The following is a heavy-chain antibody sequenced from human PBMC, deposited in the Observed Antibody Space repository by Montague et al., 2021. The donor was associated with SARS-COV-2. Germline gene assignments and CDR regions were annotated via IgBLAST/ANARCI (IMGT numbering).Heavy chain of an antibody. J-gene: IGHJ4*02. CDR1: GDSVPSTAAA. CDR2: TYYRSEWHT. V-gene: IGHV6-1*01. Sequence: CAISGDSVPSTAAAWNWIRQSPSRGLEWLGRTYYRSEWHTDYAVSVEGRLAIDADTSKNQFSLQLHSVTPEDSAVYYCSSGWTRFDWGQGTLVTVSS. D-gene: IGHD6-19*01. CDR3: SSGWTRFD.